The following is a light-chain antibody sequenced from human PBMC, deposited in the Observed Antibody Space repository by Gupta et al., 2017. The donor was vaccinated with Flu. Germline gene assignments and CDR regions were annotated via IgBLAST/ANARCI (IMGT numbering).Light chain of an antibody. V-gene: IGLV1-44*01. CDR1: SSNIGSNP. CDR2: GTD. CDR3: AAWDDTLNGL. Sequence: QSVLTQPPSASGTPGQRVTISCSGRSSNIGSNPVNWYQQLPGAAPKLLIYGTDQRPSRVPDRFSGSKSGTSASLAISGLQSEDEADYYCAAWDDTLNGLFGGGTKLTVL. J-gene: IGLJ3*02.